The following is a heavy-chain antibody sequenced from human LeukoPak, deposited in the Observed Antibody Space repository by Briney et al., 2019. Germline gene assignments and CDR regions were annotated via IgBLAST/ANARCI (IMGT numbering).Heavy chain of an antibody. Sequence: EASVKVSCKASGGTFSSYAISWVRQAPGQGLEWMGGIIPIFGTANYAQKFQGRVTITADESTSTAYMELSSPRSEDTAVYYCARGYYDSSAIDYWGQGTLVTVSS. D-gene: IGHD3-22*01. CDR2: IIPIFGTA. CDR3: ARGYYDSSAIDY. CDR1: GGTFSSYA. V-gene: IGHV1-69*13. J-gene: IGHJ4*02.